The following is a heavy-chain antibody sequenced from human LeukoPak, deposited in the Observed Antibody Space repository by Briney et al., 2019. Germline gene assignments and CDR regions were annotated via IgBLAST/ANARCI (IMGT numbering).Heavy chain of an antibody. D-gene: IGHD6-13*01. CDR2: ISSGSSYI. CDR1: GFTLGSYT. CDR3: ARVSRWYADY. Sequence: GGSLRLSCAASGFTLGSYTLNWVRQAPGKGLEWLSSISSGSSYIYYADSVKGRFTISRDNANNSLYLQLHSLRAEDTAVYYCARVSRWYADYWGQGSLVTVSS. V-gene: IGHV3-21*01. J-gene: IGHJ4*02.